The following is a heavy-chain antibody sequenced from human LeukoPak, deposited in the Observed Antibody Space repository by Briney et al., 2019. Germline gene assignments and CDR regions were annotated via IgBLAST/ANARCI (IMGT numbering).Heavy chain of an antibody. CDR3: ARARTGLGNWNYLGFDP. V-gene: IGHV4-59*01. D-gene: IGHD1-7*01. Sequence: SETLSLTCTVSGGSISSYYWSWIRQPPGKGLEWIGYIYYSGSTNYNPSLKSRVTISVDTSKNQFSLMLSSVTAADTAVYYWARARTGLGNWNYLGFDPWGQGTLVTVSS. J-gene: IGHJ5*02. CDR2: IYYSGST. CDR1: GGSISSYY.